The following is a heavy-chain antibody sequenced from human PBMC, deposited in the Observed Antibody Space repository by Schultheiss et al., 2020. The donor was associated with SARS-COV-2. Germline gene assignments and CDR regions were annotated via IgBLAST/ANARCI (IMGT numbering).Heavy chain of an antibody. Sequence: GGSLRLSCAASGFTFDDYAMHWVRQAPGKGLEWVSGISWNSGSIGYADSVKGRFTISRDNAKNSLYLQMNSLRAEDTALYYCAKSPPGQQLVSAEYFQHWGQGTLVTVSS. CDR3: AKSPPGQQLVSAEYFQH. V-gene: IGHV3-9*01. CDR2: ISWNSGSI. D-gene: IGHD6-13*01. CDR1: GFTFDDYA. J-gene: IGHJ1*01.